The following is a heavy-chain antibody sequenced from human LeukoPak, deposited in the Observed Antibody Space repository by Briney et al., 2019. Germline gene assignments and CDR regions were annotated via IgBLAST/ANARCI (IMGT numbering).Heavy chain of an antibody. CDR2: IYPGDSDT. CDR3: ATSLTGTTSSYYYYYMDV. CDR1: GYSFTSYW. D-gene: IGHD1-7*01. V-gene: IGHV5-51*01. J-gene: IGHJ6*03. Sequence: GESLKISCKGSGYSFTSYWIGWVRQMPGKGLEWMGIIYPGDSDTRYSPSFQGQVTISADKSISTAYLQWSSLKASDTAMYYCATSLTGTTSSYYYYYMDVWGKGTRSPSP.